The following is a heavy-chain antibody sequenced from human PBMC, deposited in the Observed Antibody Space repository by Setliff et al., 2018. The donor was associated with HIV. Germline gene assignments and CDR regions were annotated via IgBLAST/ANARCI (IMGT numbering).Heavy chain of an antibody. D-gene: IGHD6-13*01. V-gene: IGHV3-7*01. CDR3: AKDVYGYSSSSFQH. CDR1: GFSFNNYW. Sequence: GGSLRLSCVASGFSFNNYWMCWVRQAPGQGLEWVANIDLDGSEKNYVESVKGRFTISRDNAENSLYLQMNSLRADDTATYYCAKDVYGYSSSSFQHWGQGTLVTVSS. CDR2: IDLDGSEK. J-gene: IGHJ1*01.